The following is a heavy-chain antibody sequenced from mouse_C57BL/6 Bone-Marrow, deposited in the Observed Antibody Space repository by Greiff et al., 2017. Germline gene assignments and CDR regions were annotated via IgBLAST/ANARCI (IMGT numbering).Heavy chain of an antibody. CDR1: GYNIKDDY. V-gene: IGHV14-4*01. CDR3: LYSNWFAY. J-gene: IGHJ3*01. D-gene: IGHD2-5*01. CDR2: IDPENGDP. Sequence: DVQLQESGAELVRPGASVKLSCTASGYNIKDDYMHWVKQRPEQGLEWIGWIDPENGDPEYASKFQGKATITADTTSNTAYLQLSSLTSEDDAVYYYLYSNWFAYWGQGTLVTVSA.